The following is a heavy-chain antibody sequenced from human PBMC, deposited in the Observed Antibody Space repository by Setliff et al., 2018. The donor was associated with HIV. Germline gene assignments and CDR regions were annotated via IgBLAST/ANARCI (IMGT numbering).Heavy chain of an antibody. Sequence: PGGSLRLSCVASGFAFSDYWMIWVRQAPGKGLEWVATINEDGSKKYYGVSVKGRFTISRDNAKNSLYLQMKSLRPEDTAFYYCATKGWNAYRAFDYWGQGSLVTVSS. D-gene: IGHD4-4*01. CDR2: INEDGSKK. V-gene: IGHV3-7*01. J-gene: IGHJ4*02. CDR1: GFAFSDYW. CDR3: ATKGWNAYRAFDY.